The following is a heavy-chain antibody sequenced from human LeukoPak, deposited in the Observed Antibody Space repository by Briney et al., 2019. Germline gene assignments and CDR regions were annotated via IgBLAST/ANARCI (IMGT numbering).Heavy chain of an antibody. CDR2: INPSGRST. V-gene: IGHV1-46*01. CDR1: GYTFTSYY. D-gene: IGHD6-6*01. Sequence: GASVKVSCKASGYTFTSYYMHWVRQPPGQGLEWMGIINPSGRSTSYAQKFQGRVTMTRDTSTSTVYMELSSLRSEDTAVYYCARVPAPGKYSSSSRPDYWGQGTLVTVSS. J-gene: IGHJ4*02. CDR3: ARVPAPGKYSSSSRPDY.